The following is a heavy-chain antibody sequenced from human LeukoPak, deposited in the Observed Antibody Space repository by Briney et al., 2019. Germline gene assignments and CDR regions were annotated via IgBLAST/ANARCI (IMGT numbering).Heavy chain of an antibody. Sequence: GASVKVSCKASGYTFTDYYMHWVRQAPGQGLEWMGWINPNSGGTNYAQKFQGRVTMTRDTSISTAYMELSRLRSDDTAVYYCARDRGGWYYFDYWGRGTLVTVSS. CDR1: GYTFTDYY. D-gene: IGHD6-19*01. CDR2: INPNSGGT. CDR3: ARDRGGWYYFDY. V-gene: IGHV1-2*02. J-gene: IGHJ4*02.